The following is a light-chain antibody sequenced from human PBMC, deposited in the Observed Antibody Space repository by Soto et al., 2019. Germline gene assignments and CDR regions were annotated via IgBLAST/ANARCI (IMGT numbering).Light chain of an antibody. CDR2: GAS. V-gene: IGKV3-20*01. CDR3: QQYGSSHT. J-gene: IGKJ5*01. CDR1: QSVTSTY. Sequence: EIVLTQSPGTLSLSPGERATLSCRASQSVTSTYLAWYQQKPGQAPRLLIYGASSRAIDIPDRFSGSVSGSDFILTINRLEPEDFAVYYCQQYGSSHTFGQGTRLEIK.